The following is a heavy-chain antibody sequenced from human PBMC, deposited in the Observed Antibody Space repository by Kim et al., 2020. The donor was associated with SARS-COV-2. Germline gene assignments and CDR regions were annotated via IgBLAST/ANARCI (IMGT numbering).Heavy chain of an antibody. CDR3: ARARGGYSYTNWFDP. Sequence: ASVKVSCKASGYTFTSYGISWVRQAPGQGLEWMGWISAYNGNTNYAQKLQGRVTMTTDTSTSTAYMELRSLRSDDTAVYYCARARGGYSYTNWFDPWGQGTLVTVSS. CDR2: ISAYNGNT. J-gene: IGHJ5*02. D-gene: IGHD5-18*01. CDR1: GYTFTSYG. V-gene: IGHV1-18*04.